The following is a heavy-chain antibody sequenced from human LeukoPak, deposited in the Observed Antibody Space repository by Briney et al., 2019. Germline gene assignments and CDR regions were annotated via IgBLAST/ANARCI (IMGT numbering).Heavy chain of an antibody. J-gene: IGHJ1*01. Sequence: ASVKVSCKASGYSFTNYYLHWVRLAPGQGLEWMGRINPNSGGADYAESFQGRVTMTRDTSISTAYMELSRLRSDDTAVYYCARDLSTLVWDGESLHLWYWGPVTLVTVSS. CDR1: GYSFTNYY. V-gene: IGHV1-2*06. D-gene: IGHD3-10*01. CDR2: INPNSGGA. CDR3: ARDLSTLVWDGESLHLWY.